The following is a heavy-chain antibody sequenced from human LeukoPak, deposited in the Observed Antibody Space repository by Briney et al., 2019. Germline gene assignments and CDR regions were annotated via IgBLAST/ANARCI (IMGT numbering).Heavy chain of an antibody. CDR2: INHSGST. CDR1: GGSFSGYY. Sequence: SETLSLTCAVYGGSFSGYYWSWIRQPPGKGLEWIGEINHSGSTNYNPSLKSRVTISVDTSKNQFSLKLSSVTAADTAVYYCASTFGESLDYWGQGTLVTVSS. V-gene: IGHV4-34*01. J-gene: IGHJ4*02. CDR3: ASTFGESLDY. D-gene: IGHD3-10*01.